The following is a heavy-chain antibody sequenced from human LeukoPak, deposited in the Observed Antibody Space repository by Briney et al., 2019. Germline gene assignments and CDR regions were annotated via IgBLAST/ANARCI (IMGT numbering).Heavy chain of an antibody. CDR3: ARADDYSNYVGPLGLLDI. J-gene: IGHJ3*02. CDR2: ISSSSSTI. V-gene: IGHV3-48*01. D-gene: IGHD4-11*01. Sequence: GGSLRLSCAASGFTFSSYSMNWVRQAPGKGLEWVSYISSSSSTIYYADSVKGRFTISRDNAKNSLYLQMNSLRAKDTAVYYCARADDYSNYVGPLGLLDIWGQGTMVTVSS. CDR1: GFTFSSYS.